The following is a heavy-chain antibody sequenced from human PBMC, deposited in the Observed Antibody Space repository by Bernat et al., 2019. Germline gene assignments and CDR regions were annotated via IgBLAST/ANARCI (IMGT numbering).Heavy chain of an antibody. V-gene: IGHV3-74*03. CDR3: AKGLGGNGNYYYYMDV. CDR1: GFTLSDYW. CDR2: IKSDGSFT. Sequence: EVQLVESGGGLVQPGGSLRLSCAASGFTLSDYWMHWVRQLPGKGLVWVSLIKSDGSFTTYADSVKGRFTISRDNSKNTLYLQMNSLRAEDTSVYYCAKGLGGNGNYYYYMDVWGKGTTVTVSS. J-gene: IGHJ6*03.